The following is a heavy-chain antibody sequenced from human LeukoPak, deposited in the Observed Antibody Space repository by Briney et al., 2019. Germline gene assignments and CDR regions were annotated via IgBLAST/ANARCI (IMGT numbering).Heavy chain of an antibody. V-gene: IGHV3-21*01. D-gene: IGHD3-22*01. CDR2: ITSSGTYI. CDR1: GFTYNNYN. Sequence: GGSLRLSCAASGFTYNNYNMNWVRQAPGKALEWVSSITSSGTYIFYADSVKGRFTISRDNAKNSLYLQINSLGPEDTAVYFCARDPYSGNYGSYYYYYMDVWGKGTTVTVSS. CDR3: ARDPYSGNYGSYYYYYMDV. J-gene: IGHJ6*03.